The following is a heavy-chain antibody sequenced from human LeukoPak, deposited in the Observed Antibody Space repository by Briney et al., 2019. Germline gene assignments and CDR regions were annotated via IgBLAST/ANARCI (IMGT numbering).Heavy chain of an antibody. D-gene: IGHD5-18*01. J-gene: IGHJ4*02. CDR1: RFTFNSYA. CDR3: ASIADTAMATPFDY. V-gene: IGHV3-21*01. Sequence: GGSLRLSCAASRFTFNSYAMSWVRQAPGKGLEWVSSISSSSSYIYYADSVKGRFTISRDNAKNSLYLQMNSLRAEDTAVYYCASIADTAMATPFDYWGQGTLVTVSS. CDR2: ISSSSSYI.